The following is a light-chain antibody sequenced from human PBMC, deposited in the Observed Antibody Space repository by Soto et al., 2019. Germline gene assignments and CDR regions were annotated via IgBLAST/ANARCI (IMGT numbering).Light chain of an antibody. Sequence: DIDMTPSPSTLSASVGVRVPITCRASQSISSWLAWYQQKPGKAPKLLIYDASSLESGVPSRFSGSGSGTEFTLTISSLQPDDFATYYCQQYNSYPWTFGQGTEV. J-gene: IGKJ1*01. CDR2: DAS. CDR3: QQYNSYPWT. V-gene: IGKV1-5*01. CDR1: QSISSW.